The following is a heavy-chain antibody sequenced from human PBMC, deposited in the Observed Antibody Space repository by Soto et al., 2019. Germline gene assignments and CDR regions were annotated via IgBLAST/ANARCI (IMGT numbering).Heavy chain of an antibody. CDR1: GFTFSSYA. D-gene: IGHD2-2*01. CDR3: ARDLGKVVEARMDV. Sequence: QVQLVESGGGVVQPGRSLRLSCAASGFTFSSYAMHWVRQAPGKGLEWVAVISYDGSNKYYADSVKGRFTISRDNSKNTLYLQMNSLRAEDTAVYYCARDLGKVVEARMDVWGQGTTVTVSS. CDR2: ISYDGSNK. J-gene: IGHJ6*02. V-gene: IGHV3-30-3*01.